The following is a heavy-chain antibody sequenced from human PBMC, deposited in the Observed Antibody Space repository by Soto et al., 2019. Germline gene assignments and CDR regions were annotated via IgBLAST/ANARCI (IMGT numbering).Heavy chain of an antibody. V-gene: IGHV1-69*01. CDR3: VRDTWGVTVADTDDYYYGMDV. D-gene: IGHD4-17*01. CDR1: GGTFSNYA. CDR2: ILPLSGTG. J-gene: IGHJ6*02. Sequence: VRLEQSGAEVKRPGSSVKVSCEASGGTFSNYAISWVRQAPGQGLEWMGGILPLSGTGNYPQKFQGRVTITADESSSTIYLELRSLRSEDAAVYYCVRDTWGVTVADTDDYYYGMDVWGQGTTVIVSS.